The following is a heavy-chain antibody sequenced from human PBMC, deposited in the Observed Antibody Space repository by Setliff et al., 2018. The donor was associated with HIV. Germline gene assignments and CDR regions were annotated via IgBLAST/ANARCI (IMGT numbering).Heavy chain of an antibody. V-gene: IGHV5-51*01. CDR2: IYPGDSDT. Sequence: PGESLKISCKGSGYRFTSYWIGWVRQMPGKGLEWMGIIYPGDSDTRYSPSFQGRVTISADKSISTAYLRWSSLKASDTAMYYCARSLSDLRTVFDIWGQGTMVTVSS. J-gene: IGHJ3*02. CDR3: ARSLSDLRTVFDI. D-gene: IGHD3-3*01. CDR1: GYRFTSYW.